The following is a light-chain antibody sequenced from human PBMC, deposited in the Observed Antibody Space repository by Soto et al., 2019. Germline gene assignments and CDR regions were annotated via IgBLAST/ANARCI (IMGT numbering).Light chain of an antibody. V-gene: IGKV3-15*01. Sequence: ETVMTQFPATLSLSPGERATLSCRASQSVSSNLAWYQQKPGQAPRLLIYGASTRATGVPARFSGSESGTEFTLTISSLQSEDFAVYYCQQYDNWLWTFGQGTKVDIK. CDR3: QQYDNWLWT. J-gene: IGKJ1*01. CDR1: QSVSSN. CDR2: GAS.